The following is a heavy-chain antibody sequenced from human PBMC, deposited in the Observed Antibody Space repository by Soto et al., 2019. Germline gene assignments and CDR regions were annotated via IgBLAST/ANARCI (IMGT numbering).Heavy chain of an antibody. CDR2: ISGSGGST. CDR3: AKAHYDWWSDYYGMDV. V-gene: IGHV3-23*01. J-gene: IGHJ6*02. Sequence: GGSLRLSCAASGFTFSSYAMSWVRQAPGKGLEWVSAISGSGGSTYYADSVKGRFTISRDNSKNTLYLQMNSLRAEDTAVYYCAKAHYDWWSDYYGMDVWGQGTTVTVSS. D-gene: IGHD3-3*01. CDR1: GFTFSSYA.